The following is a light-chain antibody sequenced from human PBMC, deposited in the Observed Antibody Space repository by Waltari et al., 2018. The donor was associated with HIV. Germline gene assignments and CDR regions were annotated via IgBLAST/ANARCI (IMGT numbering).Light chain of an antibody. CDR3: QQYNRYSH. CDR2: QTS. Sequence: ETQMTQSPSSLSASVGDRVTITCRASEIIRRWLAWYQQKPGKAPKLLISQTSNLENGVPSRFSGSGSETEFTLTISSLQPDDSATYYCQQYNRYSHFGGGTKVEIK. J-gene: IGKJ4*01. CDR1: EIIRRW. V-gene: IGKV1-5*03.